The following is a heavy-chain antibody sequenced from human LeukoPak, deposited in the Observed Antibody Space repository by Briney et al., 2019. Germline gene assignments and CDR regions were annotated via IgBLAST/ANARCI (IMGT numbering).Heavy chain of an antibody. CDR1: GDSVSSNSAA. Sequence: SQTLSLTCAISGDSVSSNSAAWTWIRQSPSRGLEWLGRTYYRSKWSNNYAVSVKSRITINSDTSKNQFALHLNSVTPEDTAVYYCARGSNDYRDYSFDYWGQGTLVTVPS. V-gene: IGHV6-1*01. CDR2: TYYRSKWSN. CDR3: ARGSNDYRDYSFDY. J-gene: IGHJ4*02. D-gene: IGHD4-17*01.